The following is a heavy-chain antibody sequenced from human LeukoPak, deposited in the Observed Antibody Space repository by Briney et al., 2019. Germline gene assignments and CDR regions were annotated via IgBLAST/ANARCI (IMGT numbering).Heavy chain of an antibody. V-gene: IGHV1-18*01. CDR2: ISAYNGNT. J-gene: IGHJ4*02. CDR3: ARDLSIMITFGGVTSFDY. Sequence: ASVTVSCKASGYTFTSYGISWVRQAPGQGLEWMGWISAYNGNTNYAQKLQGRVTMTTDTSTSTAYMELRSLRSDDTAVYYCARDLSIMITFGGVTSFDYWGQGTLVTVSS. CDR1: GYTFTSYG. D-gene: IGHD3-16*01.